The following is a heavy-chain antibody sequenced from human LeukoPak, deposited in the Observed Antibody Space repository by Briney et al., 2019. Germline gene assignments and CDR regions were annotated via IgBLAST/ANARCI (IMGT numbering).Heavy chain of an antibody. J-gene: IGHJ4*02. V-gene: IGHV3-7*01. CDR2: IKHDVSEK. CDR3: ARDKNYGDWLGKGAIGTFDY. D-gene: IGHD4-17*01. CDR1: GFTFSSYW. Sequence: GGSLRLSCAASGFTFSSYWMSWVRQAPGKGLEWVANIKHDVSEKHYVDSVKGRFTISRDNAKNSLYLQMNSLRAEDTAVYYCARDKNYGDWLGKGAIGTFDYWGQGTLVTVSS.